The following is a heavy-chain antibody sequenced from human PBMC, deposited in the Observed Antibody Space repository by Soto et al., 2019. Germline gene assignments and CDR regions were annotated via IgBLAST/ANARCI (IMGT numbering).Heavy chain of an antibody. CDR1: GFTFDTYL. CDR3: ARLSGDHSAFFSYGMDA. CDR2: INSDGTIS. J-gene: IGHJ6*02. Sequence: GGSLRLSCAASGFTFDTYLVNWVRQSPGKGPEWLSGINSDGTISSYADSVKGRFTISRDNARNTLSLQMNSLRADDTAVYYCARLSGDHSAFFSYGMDAWGQGTTVTVSS. D-gene: IGHD2-21*01. V-gene: IGHV3-74*01.